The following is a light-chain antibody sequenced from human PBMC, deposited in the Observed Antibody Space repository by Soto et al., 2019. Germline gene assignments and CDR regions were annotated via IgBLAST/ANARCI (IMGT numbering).Light chain of an antibody. CDR2: DVS. CDR1: SSDIGAYNF. CDR3: TSYTTSGSYV. J-gene: IGLJ1*01. V-gene: IGLV2-14*01. Sequence: QSVLTQPASVSGSPVQSISITCTGTSSDIGAYNFVSWYQQHPGKAPKLMIYDVSNRPSGVSDRFSGFKSGDTASLTISGLQAEDEADYYCTSYTTSGSYVFGTGTKVTVL.